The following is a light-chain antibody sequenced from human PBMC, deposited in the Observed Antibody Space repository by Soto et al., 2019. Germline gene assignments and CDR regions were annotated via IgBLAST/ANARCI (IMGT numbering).Light chain of an antibody. Sequence: QSALTQPASVSGSPGQSISISCTGTSSDIGYFNLVSWYQQHPGKAPKLMIYEGSKRSSGVPDRFSASKSGASASLAITGLPAEDEADYYCQSYDTSLSRRWVFGGGTKLTVL. V-gene: IGLV2-14*02. J-gene: IGLJ3*02. CDR2: EGS. CDR1: SSDIGYFNL. CDR3: QSYDTSLSRRWV.